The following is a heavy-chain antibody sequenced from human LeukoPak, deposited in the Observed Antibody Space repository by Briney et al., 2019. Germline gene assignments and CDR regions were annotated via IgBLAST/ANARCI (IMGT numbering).Heavy chain of an antibody. Sequence: SETLSLTCAVYGGSFSGYYWSWIRQPPGKGLEWIGEINHSGSTNYNPSLKSRVTISVDTSKNQFSLKLSSVTAADTAVYYCARALGHYGSGSYSTAGSAYYYYGMDVWGQGTTVTVSS. V-gene: IGHV4-34*01. D-gene: IGHD3-10*01. CDR2: INHSGST. CDR3: ARALGHYGSGSYSTAGSAYYYYGMDV. CDR1: GGSFSGYY. J-gene: IGHJ6*02.